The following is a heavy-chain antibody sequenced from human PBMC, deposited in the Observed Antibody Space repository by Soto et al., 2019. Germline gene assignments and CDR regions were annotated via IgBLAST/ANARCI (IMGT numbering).Heavy chain of an antibody. J-gene: IGHJ5*02. D-gene: IGHD6-6*01. CDR3: AKDLTRQLAYWLDP. Sequence: ASVKVSCKASGFSFTGYYIHWLRQAPGQGLEWMGWINAHSGGTEYAQKFQGRVTLTRDTSIATAYLTLTSLTSDDTALYYYAKDLTRQLAYWLDPWGQGTQVTVFS. CDR1: GFSFTGYY. CDR2: INAHSGGT. V-gene: IGHV1-2*02.